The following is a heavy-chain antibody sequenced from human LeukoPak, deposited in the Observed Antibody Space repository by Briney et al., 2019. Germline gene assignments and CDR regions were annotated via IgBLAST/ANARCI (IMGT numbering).Heavy chain of an antibody. Sequence: PSETLSLTCTVSGGSISSYYWSWIRQPPGKGLEWIGYIYTSGSTNYNPSLKSRVTISVDTSKNQFSLKLSPVTAADTAVYYCARRLDYGGKDYYFDYWGQGTLVTVSS. D-gene: IGHD4-23*01. V-gene: IGHV4-4*09. J-gene: IGHJ4*02. CDR1: GGSISSYY. CDR2: IYTSGST. CDR3: ARRLDYGGKDYYFDY.